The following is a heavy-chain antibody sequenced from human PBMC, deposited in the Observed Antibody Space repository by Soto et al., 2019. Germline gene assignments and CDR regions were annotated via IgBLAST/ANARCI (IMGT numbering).Heavy chain of an antibody. Sequence: GGSLRLSCAASGFTFSSYAMHWVRQAPGKGLEWVAVISYDGSNKYYADSVKGRFTISRDNSKNTLYLQMNSLRAEDTAVYYCARLFETPEYYDSSGYPNFDYWGQGTLVTVSS. D-gene: IGHD3-22*01. CDR1: GFTFSSYA. CDR2: ISYDGSNK. CDR3: ARLFETPEYYDSSGYPNFDY. J-gene: IGHJ4*02. V-gene: IGHV3-30-3*01.